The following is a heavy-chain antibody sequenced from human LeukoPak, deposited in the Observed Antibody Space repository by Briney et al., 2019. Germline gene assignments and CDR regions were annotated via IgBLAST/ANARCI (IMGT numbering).Heavy chain of an antibody. CDR1: GFTFSSYA. CDR3: ATMNPFYDFWSGYKPPNWFDP. CDR2: ISYVGSNK. J-gene: IGHJ5*02. V-gene: IGHV3-30-3*01. Sequence: GRSLRLSCAVSGFTFSSYAMHWVRQAPGKWLEWVAVISYVGSNKYYADSVQGRFSISRDNSKNTLYLQMNSLRAEDTAVYYCATMNPFYDFWSGYKPPNWFDPWGQGTLVTVSS. D-gene: IGHD3-3*01.